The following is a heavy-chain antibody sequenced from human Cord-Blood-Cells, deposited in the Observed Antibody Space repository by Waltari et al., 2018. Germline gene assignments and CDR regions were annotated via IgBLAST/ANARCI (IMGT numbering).Heavy chain of an antibody. D-gene: IGHD7-27*01. V-gene: IGHV3-11*05. CDR2: ISSSSSYT. CDR1: GFTFSDYY. CDR3: ARLGMGVQSFDY. Sequence: QVQLVESGGGLVKPGGSLRLSCAASGFTFSDYYMSWIRQAPGKGRVWVSYISSSSSYTNYAESVKGRFTISRDNAKNSLYLQMNSLRAEDTAVYYCARLGMGVQSFDYWGQGTLVTVSS. J-gene: IGHJ4*02.